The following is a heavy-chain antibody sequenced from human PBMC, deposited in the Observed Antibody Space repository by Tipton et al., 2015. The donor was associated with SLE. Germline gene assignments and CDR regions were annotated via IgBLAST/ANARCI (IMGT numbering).Heavy chain of an antibody. Sequence: TLSLTCSVSGYSITSGYYWGWIRQSPGKGLEWIGSIYYSGTTNYNPSLKSRVTISLDTSKNQFSLKLSSVTAADTAVYYCASIETGWFDPWGQGTLVTVSS. CDR1: GYSITSGYY. V-gene: IGHV4-38-2*02. CDR3: ASIETGWFDP. D-gene: IGHD1-14*01. CDR2: IYYSGTT. J-gene: IGHJ5*02.